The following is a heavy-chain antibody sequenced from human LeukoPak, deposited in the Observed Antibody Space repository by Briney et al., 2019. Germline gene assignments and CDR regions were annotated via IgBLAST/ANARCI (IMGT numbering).Heavy chain of an antibody. J-gene: IGHJ4*02. V-gene: IGHV4-59*08. CDR1: GGSVSSDY. CDR2: IYHTGNR. Sequence: KPSETLSLTCTVSGGSVSSDYWSWIRQPPGKGLEWIGYIYHTGNRDYNPSLKSRATISLDTSKNQFSLKLTSVTAADTAVYFCARHPFSSPFDYWGQGTLVTVSS. D-gene: IGHD2/OR15-2a*01. CDR3: ARHPFSSPFDY.